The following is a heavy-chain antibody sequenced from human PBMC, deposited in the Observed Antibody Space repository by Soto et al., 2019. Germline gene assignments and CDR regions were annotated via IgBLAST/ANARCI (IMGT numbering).Heavy chain of an antibody. V-gene: IGHV1-8*01. J-gene: IGHJ3*02. Sequence: QVQLVQSGAEVKKPGASVKVSCKASGYTFTSYDINWVRQATGQGLEWMGWMNPNSGNTGYAQKFQGRVTRTRNTSISTAYMELSSLRSEDTAVYYCARGRYCSGGSCYALDAFDIWGQGTMVTVSS. CDR2: MNPNSGNT. CDR3: ARGRYCSGGSCYALDAFDI. D-gene: IGHD2-15*01. CDR1: GYTFTSYD.